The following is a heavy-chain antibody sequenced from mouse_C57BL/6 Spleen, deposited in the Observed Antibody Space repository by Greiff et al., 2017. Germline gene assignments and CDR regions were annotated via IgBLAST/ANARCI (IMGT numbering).Heavy chain of an antibody. J-gene: IGHJ2*01. D-gene: IGHD2-1*01. CDR3: TTLYYGNYEYDY. Sequence: VHVKQSGAELVRPGASVKLSCTASGFNIKDDYMHWVKQRPEQGLEWIGWIDPENGDTEYASKFQGKATITADTSSNTAYLQLSSLTSEDTAVYYCTTLYYGNYEYDYWGQGTTRTVSS. CDR2: IDPENGDT. V-gene: IGHV14-4*01. CDR1: GFNIKDDY.